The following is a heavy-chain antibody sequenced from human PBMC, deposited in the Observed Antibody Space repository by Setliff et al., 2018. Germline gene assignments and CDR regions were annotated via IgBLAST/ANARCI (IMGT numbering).Heavy chain of an antibody. CDR3: ARDKVGLAVAGTVNYFDY. Sequence: PSETLSLTCTVSGYSISSGYIWGWIRQPPGKGLEGVGNIGHTGSINYKPSLKSRLTIPLDTSKNQFSLKLSSVTAADTAVYYCARDKVGLAVAGTVNYFDYWGQGTLVTVSS. V-gene: IGHV4-38-2*02. D-gene: IGHD6-19*01. CDR1: GYSISSGYI. J-gene: IGHJ4*02. CDR2: IGHTGSI.